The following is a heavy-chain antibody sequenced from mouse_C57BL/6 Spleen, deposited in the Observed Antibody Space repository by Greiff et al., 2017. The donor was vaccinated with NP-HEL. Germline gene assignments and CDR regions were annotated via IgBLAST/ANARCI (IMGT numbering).Heavy chain of an antibody. J-gene: IGHJ2*01. D-gene: IGHD2-1*01. Sequence: QVQLQQSGAELARPGASVKMSCKASGYTFTSYTMHWVKQRPGQGLEWIGYINPSSGYTKYNQKFKDKATLTADKSSSTAYMQLSSLTSEDSAVYYCARAGNYVDFDYWGQGTTLTVSS. CDR2: INPSSGYT. CDR1: GYTFTSYT. CDR3: ARAGNYVDFDY. V-gene: IGHV1-4*01.